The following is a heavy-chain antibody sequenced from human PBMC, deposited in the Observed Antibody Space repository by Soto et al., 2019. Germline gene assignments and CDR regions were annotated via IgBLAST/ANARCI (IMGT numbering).Heavy chain of an antibody. CDR1: GNTFTNYD. Sequence: ASVKVSCKASGNTFTNYDINWVRQATGQGLEYLGWMNPNSGGTAYVQKFQGRVTMTWDTSITTAYMEQRSLRSEDTAVYFCARGVKASPYARWFDPWGQGTLVTVSS. V-gene: IGHV1-8*01. J-gene: IGHJ5*02. CDR3: ARGVKASPYARWFDP. CDR2: MNPNSGGT. D-gene: IGHD3-16*02.